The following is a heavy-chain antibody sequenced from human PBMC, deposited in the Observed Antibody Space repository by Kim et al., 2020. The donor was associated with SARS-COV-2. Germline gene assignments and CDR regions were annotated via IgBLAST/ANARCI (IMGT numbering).Heavy chain of an antibody. D-gene: IGHD3-22*01. CDR3: ATVVFYYDAGYFKN. Sequence: YAASGKGGLIISRDHSKNTLYLQMNSLRAEDTAVYYCATVVFYYDAGYFKNWGQGTLVIVSS. V-gene: IGHV3-66*01. J-gene: IGHJ1*01.